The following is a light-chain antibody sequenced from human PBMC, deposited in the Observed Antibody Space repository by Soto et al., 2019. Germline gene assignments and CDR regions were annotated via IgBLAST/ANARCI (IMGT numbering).Light chain of an antibody. CDR1: QSVSPY. CDR2: DAS. J-gene: IGKJ4*01. Sequence: EIVLTQSPAILSLSPGERATLSCRASQSVSPYFAWYQQKPGQAPRLLIYDASKRPIGIPGRFSGSGSGADFTLTISSLESEDFAVYYCQQRSTWPLTFGGGTKLEIK. V-gene: IGKV3-11*01. CDR3: QQRSTWPLT.